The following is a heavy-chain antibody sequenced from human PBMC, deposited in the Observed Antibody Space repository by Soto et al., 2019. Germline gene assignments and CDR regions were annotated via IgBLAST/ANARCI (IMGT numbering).Heavy chain of an antibody. V-gene: IGHV3-30*18. CDR3: AKDRGKRSSWPYNWCDP. J-gene: IGHJ5*02. CDR1: GFTFSSYG. Sequence: PGGSLRLSCAASGFTFSSYGMHWVRQAPGKGLEWVAVISYDGSNKYYADSVKGRFTISRDNSKNTLYLQMNSLRAEDTAVYYCAKDRGKRSSWPYNWCDPWGQGTLVTVAS. CDR2: ISYDGSNK. D-gene: IGHD6-13*01.